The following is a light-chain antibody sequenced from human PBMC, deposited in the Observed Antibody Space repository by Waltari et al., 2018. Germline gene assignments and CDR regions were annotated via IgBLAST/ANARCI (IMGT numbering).Light chain of an antibody. Sequence: QSALTQPRSVSGSPGQSVTISCTGTSSYVAGYNYVSWDQPHPGKPPKLLIYEVSKRPSGIPDRFSGSRSGDTASLTISGLQAEDEADYYCCSFAGSPLYVFGTGTKVTVL. CDR3: CSFAGSPLYV. V-gene: IGLV2-11*01. CDR1: SSYVAGYNY. J-gene: IGLJ1*01. CDR2: EVS.